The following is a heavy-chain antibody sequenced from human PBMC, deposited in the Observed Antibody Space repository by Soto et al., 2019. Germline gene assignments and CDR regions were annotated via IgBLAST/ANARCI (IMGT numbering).Heavy chain of an antibody. CDR1: GGSIGTYY. J-gene: IGHJ4*02. D-gene: IGHD3-9*01. V-gene: IGHV4-59*08. CDR3: ARHPGYHDILTGYTTYYFDS. Sequence: SETLSLTCTVSGGSIGTYYWSWIRQPPGKGLEWIGYIYYRGNTDYNPSLKSRVTISLGTPKNQFSLKLSSVTAADTAVYYCARHPGYHDILTGYTTYYFDSWGQGILVTVSS. CDR2: IYYRGNT.